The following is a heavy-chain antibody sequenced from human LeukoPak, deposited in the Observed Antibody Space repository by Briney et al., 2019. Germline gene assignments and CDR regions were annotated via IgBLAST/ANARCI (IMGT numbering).Heavy chain of an antibody. Sequence: SETLSLTCTVSGASINAYYWSWIRQPPGKGLEWIGYVHYSGNTNFSPSLKTRVTMSADTSKNQFSLKLSSVTAADTAFYYCARFGTFGENWFDPWGPGILVTVSS. V-gene: IGHV4-59*01. D-gene: IGHD3-10*01. CDR1: GASINAYY. J-gene: IGHJ5*02. CDR2: VHYSGNT. CDR3: ARFGTFGENWFDP.